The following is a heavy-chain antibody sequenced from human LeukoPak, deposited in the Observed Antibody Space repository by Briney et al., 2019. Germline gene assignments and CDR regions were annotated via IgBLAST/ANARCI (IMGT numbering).Heavy chain of an antibody. CDR1: GFTFDDYA. J-gene: IGHJ4*02. CDR3: AKDLGGSSWYY. V-gene: IGHV3-9*01. CDR2: ISWNSGSI. Sequence: PGGSLRLSCAASGFTFDDYAMHWVRQAPGKGLEWVSGISWNSGSIGYADSVKGRFTISRDNAKNTLYLQMNSLRAEDTAVYYCAKDLGGSSWYYWGQGTLVTVSS. D-gene: IGHD6-13*01.